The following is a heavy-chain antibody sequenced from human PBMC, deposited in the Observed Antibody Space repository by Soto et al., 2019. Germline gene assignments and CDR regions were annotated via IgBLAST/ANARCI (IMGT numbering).Heavy chain of an antibody. V-gene: IGHV3-23*01. CDR2: ISGSGGST. CDR1: GITFSSYA. CDR3: GGKLDFYGMDV. Sequence: GGSLRLSCAASGITFSSYAMSWVRQAPGKGLECVSSISGSGGSTFYVDSVKGRFTISRDNSKNTVYLQMNRLRADDTAVYYCGGKLDFYGMDVWGQGTTVTVSS. D-gene: IGHD2-15*01. J-gene: IGHJ6*02.